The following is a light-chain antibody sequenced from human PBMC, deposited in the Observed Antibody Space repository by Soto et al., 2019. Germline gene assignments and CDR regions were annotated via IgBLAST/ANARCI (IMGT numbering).Light chain of an antibody. Sequence: QSALTQPASVSGSPGQSFTISCTGSSSDGGSYNLVSWYQQHPGKAPKLMIYEVSKRPSGVSNRFSGSKSGNTASLTISGLQAEDEADYYCCSYAGSSTPNWVFGGGTKLTVL. V-gene: IGLV2-23*02. J-gene: IGLJ3*02. CDR1: SSDGGSYNL. CDR3: CSYAGSSTPNWV. CDR2: EVS.